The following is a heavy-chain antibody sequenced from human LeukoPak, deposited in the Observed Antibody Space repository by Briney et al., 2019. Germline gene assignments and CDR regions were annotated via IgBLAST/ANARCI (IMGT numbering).Heavy chain of an antibody. CDR3: AKGPYCGGDCYTALDY. CDR1: GFTFSSYA. V-gene: IGHV3-23*01. D-gene: IGHD2-21*02. CDR2: ISGSGGST. J-gene: IGHJ4*02. Sequence: GGSLRLSCAASGFTFSSYAMSWVRQAPGKGLEWVLAISGSGGSTYYADSVKGRFTISRDNSKNTLYLQMNSLRAEDTAVYYCAKGPYCGGDCYTALDYWGQGTLVTVSS.